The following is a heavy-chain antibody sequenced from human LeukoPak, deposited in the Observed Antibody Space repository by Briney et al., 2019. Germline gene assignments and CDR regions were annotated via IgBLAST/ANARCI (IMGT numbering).Heavy chain of an antibody. Sequence: PGGSLRLSCAASGFMFDDYAMHWVRQVPGRGLEWVSLISGDGVSSFYADSVRGRFTISRDNNNNSLSLQMYSLTTEDTAFYYRAREQFSHTSNYFDNWGQGILVTVSS. CDR1: GFMFDDYA. CDR2: ISGDGVSS. V-gene: IGHV3-43*02. J-gene: IGHJ4*02. CDR3: AREQFSHTSNYFDN. D-gene: IGHD5-24*01.